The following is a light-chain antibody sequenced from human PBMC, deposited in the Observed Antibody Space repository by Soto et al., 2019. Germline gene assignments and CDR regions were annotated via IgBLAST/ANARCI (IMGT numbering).Light chain of an antibody. CDR1: SSNIGNNY. CDR2: ENN. CDR3: GTWDSSLSAFYV. J-gene: IGLJ1*01. Sequence: QAVVTQPPSVSAAPGQKVTISCSGSSSNIGNNYVSWYQQLPGTAPKLLIYENNKRPSGIPDRFSGSKSGTSATLGITGLQTGDEADYYCGTWDSSLSAFYVFGTGTQLTVL. V-gene: IGLV1-51*02.